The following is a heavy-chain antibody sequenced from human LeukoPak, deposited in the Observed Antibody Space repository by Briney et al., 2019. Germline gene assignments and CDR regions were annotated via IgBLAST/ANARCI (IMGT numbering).Heavy chain of an antibody. CDR2: TNWDGART. CDR1: GFIFDDYG. V-gene: IGHV3-20*04. D-gene: IGHD2-2*01. CDR3: GRVYCSTTSCYDYYDYYMDV. Sequence: GSLRLSCAASGFIFDDYGMSWVRHVPGKGLEWVSGTNWDGARTGYADSVKGRFTISRDNVKNFLYLQMNSLRVEDTALYFCGRVYCSTTSCYDYYDYYMDVWGKGTTVTVSS. J-gene: IGHJ6*03.